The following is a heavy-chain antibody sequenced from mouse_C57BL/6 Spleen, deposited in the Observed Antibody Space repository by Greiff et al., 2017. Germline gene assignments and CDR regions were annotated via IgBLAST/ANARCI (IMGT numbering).Heavy chain of an antibody. CDR3: ARGPFYYGSSYDYAMDY. V-gene: IGHV5-17*01. Sequence: EVKLVESGGGLVKPGESLKLSCAASGFTFSDYGMHWVRQAPEKGLEWVAYISSGSSTIYYADTVKGRFTISRDNAKNTLFLQMTSLRSEDTAMYYCARGPFYYGSSYDYAMDYWGQGTSVTVSS. D-gene: IGHD1-1*01. CDR2: ISSGSSTI. J-gene: IGHJ4*01. CDR1: GFTFSDYG.